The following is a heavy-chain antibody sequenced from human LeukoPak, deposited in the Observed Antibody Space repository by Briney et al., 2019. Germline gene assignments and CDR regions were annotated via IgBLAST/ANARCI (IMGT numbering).Heavy chain of an antibody. CDR3: ARVAAAAGSIYYYYMDV. D-gene: IGHD6-13*01. CDR1: GGSISSYY. V-gene: IGHV4-4*09. CDR2: IYTSGST. Sequence: SETLSLTCTVSGGSISSYYWSWIRQPPGKGLEWIGYIYTSGSTNYNPSLKSRVTISVDTSKNQFSLKLSSVTAADTAVYYCARVAAAAGSIYYYYMDVWSKGTTVTVSS. J-gene: IGHJ6*03.